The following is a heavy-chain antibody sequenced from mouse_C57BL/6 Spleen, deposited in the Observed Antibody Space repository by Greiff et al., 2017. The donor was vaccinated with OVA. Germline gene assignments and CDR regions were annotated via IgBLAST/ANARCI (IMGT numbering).Heavy chain of an antibody. CDR2: IYPRSGNT. V-gene: IGHV1-81*01. CDR3: VSGDYGRRYYDV. D-gene: IGHD1-1*01. J-gene: IGHJ1*03. CDR1: GYTFTSYG. Sequence: VQVVESGAELVRPGASVKLSCKASGYTFTSYGISWVKQRTGQGLEWIGEIYPRSGNTYYNEKFKGKATLTADTSSSTAYMELRSLTSEESAVYFCVSGDYGRRYYDVWGTGTTVTVSS.